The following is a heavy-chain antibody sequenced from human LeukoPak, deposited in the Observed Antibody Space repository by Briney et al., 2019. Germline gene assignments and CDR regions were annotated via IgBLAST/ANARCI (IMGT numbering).Heavy chain of an antibody. CDR2: IYITGST. CDR1: GGSMSSYY. CDR3: ARSDYYDSSGYPTHLNWFDP. D-gene: IGHD3-22*01. V-gene: IGHV4-4*07. J-gene: IGHJ5*02. Sequence: SETLSLTCTVSGGSMSSYYWSWIRQPAGKGLEWIGRIYITGSTNYNPPLKSRVTMSADTSKNQFSLKLSSVTAADTAVYYCARSDYYDSSGYPTHLNWFDPWGQGTLVTVSS.